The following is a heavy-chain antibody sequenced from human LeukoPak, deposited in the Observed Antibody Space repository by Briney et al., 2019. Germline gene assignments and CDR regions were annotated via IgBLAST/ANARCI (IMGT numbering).Heavy chain of an antibody. J-gene: IGHJ5*02. Sequence: GASVKVSCKASGGTFSSYAISWVRQAPGQGLEWMGRIIPILGIANYAQKFQGRVTITADKSTSTAYMELSSLRSEDTAVYYCAREFVQWLVRMNWFDPWGQGTLVTVSS. CDR3: AREFVQWLVRMNWFDP. D-gene: IGHD6-19*01. CDR1: GGTFSSYA. CDR2: IIPILGIA. V-gene: IGHV1-69*04.